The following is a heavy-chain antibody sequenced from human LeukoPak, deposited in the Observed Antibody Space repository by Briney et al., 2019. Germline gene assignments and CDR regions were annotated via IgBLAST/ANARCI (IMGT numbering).Heavy chain of an antibody. V-gene: IGHV4-4*02. CDR2: TYHSGST. CDR3: ARVGRGRLWGVY. Sequence: PSETLSLTCAVSGGSISSSNWWSWVRPPPGKGLEWIGETYHSGSTNYNPSLKSRVTISVDTSKNQFSLKLSSVTAADTAVYYCARVGRGRLWGVYWGQGTLVTVSS. D-gene: IGHD2-21*01. CDR1: GGSISSSNW. J-gene: IGHJ4*02.